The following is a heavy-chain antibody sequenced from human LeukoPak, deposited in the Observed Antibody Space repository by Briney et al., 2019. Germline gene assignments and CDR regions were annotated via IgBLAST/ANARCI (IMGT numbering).Heavy chain of an antibody. CDR3: AKKATVTAYYFDY. V-gene: IGHV3-23*01. Sequence: GGSLRLSCAASGITFSSYAMSWVRQAPGKGLEWVSAISGSGGSTYYADSVKGRFTISRDSSKNTLYLQMHSLGAEDAAVYYCAKKATVTAYYFDYWGQGTLVTVSS. CDR2: ISGSGGST. D-gene: IGHD2-21*02. J-gene: IGHJ4*02. CDR1: GITFSSYA.